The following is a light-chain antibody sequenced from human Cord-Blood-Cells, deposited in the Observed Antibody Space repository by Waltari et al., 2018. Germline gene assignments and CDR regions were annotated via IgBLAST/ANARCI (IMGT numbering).Light chain of an antibody. J-gene: IGLJ2*01. CDR1: SSDVGIYNR. CDR2: EVS. V-gene: IGLV2-18*02. Sequence: QSALTQPPSVSGSPGQSVTISCTGTSSDVGIYNRVSWYQQPPGTAPKRMIYEVSNRPSGVPDRFSGSKSGNTASLTISGLQAEDEADYYCSSYTSSSTLVFGGGTKLTVL. CDR3: SSYTSSSTLV.